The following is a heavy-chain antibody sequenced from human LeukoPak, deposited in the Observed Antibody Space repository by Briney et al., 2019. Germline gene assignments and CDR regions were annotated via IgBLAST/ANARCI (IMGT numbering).Heavy chain of an antibody. D-gene: IGHD3-9*01. CDR3: ARDEVRYFAAYYFDY. Sequence: GGSLRLYCAASGFTFSSYSMNRVRQAPGKGLEWVSSISSSSSYIYYADSVKGRFTISRDNAKNSLYLQMNSLRAEDTAVYYCARDEVRYFAAYYFDYWGQGTLVTVSS. CDR1: GFTFSSYS. V-gene: IGHV3-21*01. CDR2: ISSSSSYI. J-gene: IGHJ4*02.